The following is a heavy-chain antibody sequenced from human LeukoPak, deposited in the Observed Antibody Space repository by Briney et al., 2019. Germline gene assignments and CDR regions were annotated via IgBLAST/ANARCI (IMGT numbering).Heavy chain of an antibody. CDR3: AKENSGSYPDAFDI. Sequence: GGSLRLSCAASGFTFSSYAMSWVRQAPGKGLEWVSGISDSGGAGSTYYADSVKGRFTISRDNSKNTLYLQMNSLRAEDTALFYCAKENSGSYPDAFDIWGQGTTVTVSS. D-gene: IGHD1-26*01. CDR2: ISDSGGAGST. J-gene: IGHJ3*02. CDR1: GFTFSSYA. V-gene: IGHV3-23*01.